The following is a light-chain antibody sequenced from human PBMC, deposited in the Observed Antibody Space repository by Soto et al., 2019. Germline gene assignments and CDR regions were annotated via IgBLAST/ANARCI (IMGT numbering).Light chain of an antibody. Sequence: QSVLTQPPSVSGAPGQRVTISCTGSSSNIGAGYDVHWYQQLPGTAPKLLIYGNSNRPSGVPDRFSGSKSGTSASLAITGLQADHESDYYCQSYASSLSAVVFGGGPTLTVL. CDR1: SSNIGAGYD. CDR2: GNS. J-gene: IGLJ2*01. V-gene: IGLV1-40*01. CDR3: QSYASSLSAVV.